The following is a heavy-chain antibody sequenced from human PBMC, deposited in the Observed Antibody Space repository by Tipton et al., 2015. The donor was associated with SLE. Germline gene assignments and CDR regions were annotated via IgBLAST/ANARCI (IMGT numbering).Heavy chain of an antibody. V-gene: IGHV4-34*01. CDR2: IYHSGST. CDR1: GGSFSGYY. J-gene: IGHJ4*02. Sequence: TLSLTCAVYGGSFSGYYWGWIRQPPGKGLEWIGEIYHSGSTNYNPSLKSRVTISVDKSKNQFSLKLSSVTAADTAVYYCARDPGAVTDYWGPGTLVTVSS. CDR3: ARDPGAVTDY. D-gene: IGHD3-16*01.